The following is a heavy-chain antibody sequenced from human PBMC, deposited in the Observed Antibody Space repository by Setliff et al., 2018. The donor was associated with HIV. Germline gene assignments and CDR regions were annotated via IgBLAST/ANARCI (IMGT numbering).Heavy chain of an antibody. Sequence: GGSLRLSCAASGFTFWSHSMLWVRQAPGKGLQWVAYISRGGDSIFYEDSVKGRFTISRDNARNSLYLQMNSLTVEDTGVYYCARKLQPGYGMDVWGQGTTVTVSS. CDR3: ARKLQPGYGMDV. D-gene: IGHD5-18*01. V-gene: IGHV3-48*01. CDR2: ISRGGDSI. CDR1: GFTFWSHS. J-gene: IGHJ6*02.